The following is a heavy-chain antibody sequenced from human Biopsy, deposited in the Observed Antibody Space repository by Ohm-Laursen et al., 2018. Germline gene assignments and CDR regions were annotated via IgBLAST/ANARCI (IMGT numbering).Heavy chain of an antibody. Sequence: RSLRLSCIASGFSFENYVMKWFRQGPGKGLEWVGLIRSSGYGGTADYAASVKGRFTISRDDSKSFAYLQMTSLRTEDTAVYFCAREGLGTTADYWGQGILVTVSS. CDR2: IRSSGYGGTA. J-gene: IGHJ4*02. CDR1: GFSFENYV. D-gene: IGHD1/OR15-1a*01. V-gene: IGHV3-49*03. CDR3: AREGLGTTADY.